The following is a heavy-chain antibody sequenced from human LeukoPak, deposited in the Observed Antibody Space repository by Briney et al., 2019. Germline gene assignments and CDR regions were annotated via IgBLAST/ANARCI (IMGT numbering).Heavy chain of an antibody. CDR1: GFIFSSYA. D-gene: IGHD6-19*01. CDR2: ISDNGGST. CDR3: VKYSSGWYDY. J-gene: IGHJ4*02. Sequence: GGSLRLSCSASGFIFSSYAIHWVRQAPGKGLEYVSAISDNGGSTYYADSVKGRFTISRDNSKNTLYLQMSSLRAEDTAVYYCVKYSSGWYDYWGQGTLVTVSS. V-gene: IGHV3-64D*06.